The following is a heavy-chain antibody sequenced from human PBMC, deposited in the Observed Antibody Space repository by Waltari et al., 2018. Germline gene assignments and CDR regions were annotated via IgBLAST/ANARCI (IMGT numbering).Heavy chain of an antibody. CDR2: INHSPNS. CDR3: VRLEDCTGPGGNCYSGAPFAVDV. D-gene: IGHD2-8*02. Sequence: QVHLQQWGAGLLRPSETLSLICAVYGGSLRGYYWGWIRQPPGKGLGWIGGINHSPNSNYNPSRRRRVNRSIDTSQNQFSLQLTSVTAADTGVYYCVRLEDCTGPGGNCYSGAPFAVDVWGQGTTVTVPS. J-gene: IGHJ6*02. CDR1: GGSLRGYY. V-gene: IGHV4-34*01.